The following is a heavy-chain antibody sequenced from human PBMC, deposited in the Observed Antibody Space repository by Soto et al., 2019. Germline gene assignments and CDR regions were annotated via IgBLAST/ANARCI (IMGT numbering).Heavy chain of an antibody. V-gene: IGHV3-33*03. Sequence: QVQLVESGGGVVQPGRSLRLSCEGSGFTFRNHGMHWIRQSPGKGLEWLAVIWYDGSEKYYADSVKGRFTISRDNSKNTLYLQMNSLNVEATAIYYCARLSNTKVVDPWGQGTVVTVSP. CDR1: GFTFRNHG. D-gene: IGHD2-15*01. CDR3: ARLSNTKVVDP. CDR2: IWYDGSEK. J-gene: IGHJ5*02.